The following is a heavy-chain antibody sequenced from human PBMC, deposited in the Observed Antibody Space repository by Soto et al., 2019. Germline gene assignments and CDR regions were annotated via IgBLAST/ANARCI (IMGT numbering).Heavy chain of an antibody. CDR3: AIRSGSHG. Sequence: EVQMVESGGGLIQPGGSLTLSCAASGSNVSRNYMSWVRQSPGKGLEWLSVIYTGGTTYYADSVKGRFTISKDNFKNTLYLQMNNLRLEDTAVYYCAIRSGSHGWGQGTTVTVSS. J-gene: IGHJ6*02. CDR1: GSNVSRNY. CDR2: IYTGGTT. D-gene: IGHD1-26*01. V-gene: IGHV3-53*01.